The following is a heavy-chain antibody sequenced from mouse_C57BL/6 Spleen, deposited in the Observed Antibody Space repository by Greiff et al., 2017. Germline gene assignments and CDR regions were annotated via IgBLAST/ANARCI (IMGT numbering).Heavy chain of an antibody. J-gene: IGHJ4*01. CDR1: GFTFSSYA. CDR2: ISDGGSYT. Sequence: EVMLVESGGGLVKPGGSLKLSCAASGFTFSSYAMSWVRQTPEKRLEWVATISDGGSYTYYPDNVKGRFTISRDNAKNNLYLQMSHLKSEDTAMYYCARVELGRWAMDYWGQGTSVTVSS. V-gene: IGHV5-4*03. CDR3: ARVELGRWAMDY. D-gene: IGHD4-1*01.